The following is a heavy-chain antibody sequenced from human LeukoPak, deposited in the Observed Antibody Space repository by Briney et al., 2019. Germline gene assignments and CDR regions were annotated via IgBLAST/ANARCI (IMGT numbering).Heavy chain of an antibody. Sequence: PGRSLRLSCAASGFTFSTSSLHWVRQAPGKGLEWVAIISYDETDKYYADSVKDRFTISRDNSKNTLYLQMHSLTVEDTAVYYCARDGGNYYMDVWGKGTTVSVSS. D-gene: IGHD1-14*01. J-gene: IGHJ6*03. V-gene: IGHV3-30*04. CDR2: ISYDETDK. CDR1: GFTFSTSS. CDR3: ARDGGNYYMDV.